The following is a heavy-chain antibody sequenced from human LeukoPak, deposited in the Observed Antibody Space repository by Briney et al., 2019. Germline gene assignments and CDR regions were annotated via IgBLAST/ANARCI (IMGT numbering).Heavy chain of an antibody. D-gene: IGHD6-13*01. CDR1: GGSISRYY. CDR3: ARHSIAAAVYYFDF. CDR2: IYYSGIT. J-gene: IGHJ4*02. Sequence: SETLFLTCTVSGGSISRYYWSWIRQSPGKGLEWIGCIYYSGITNYNPSLKSRVTISVDASKNQFSLKLSSVTAADTAVYYCARHSIAAAVYYFDFWGQGTLVTVSS. V-gene: IGHV4-59*08.